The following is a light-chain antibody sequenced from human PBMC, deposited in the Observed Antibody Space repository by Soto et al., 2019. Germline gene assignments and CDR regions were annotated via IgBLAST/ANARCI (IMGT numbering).Light chain of an antibody. CDR2: GAS. CDR1: QSVSSSY. J-gene: IGKJ4*01. CDR3: QQYGSSPLT. Sequence: ETVMTQSRATLSLTQGERATLSCRASQSVSSSYLAWYQQKPGQAPRLLIYGASSRATGIPDRFSGSGSGTDFTLTISRLEPEDFAVYYCQQYGSSPLTFGGGTKVDI. V-gene: IGKV3-20*01.